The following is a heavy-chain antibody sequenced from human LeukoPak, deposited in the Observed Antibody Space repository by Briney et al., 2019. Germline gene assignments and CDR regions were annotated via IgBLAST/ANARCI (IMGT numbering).Heavy chain of an antibody. D-gene: IGHD3-22*01. V-gene: IGHV3-23*01. CDR2: ISGSGGST. CDR3: AKDPTMIVVVIPDY. Sequence: PGGSLRLSCAASGFTFSSYAMSWARQAPGKGLEWVSAISGSGGSTYYADSVKGRFAISRDNSKNTLYLQMNSLRAEDTGVYYCAKDPTMIVVVIPDYWGQGTLVTVSS. J-gene: IGHJ4*02. CDR1: GFTFSSYA.